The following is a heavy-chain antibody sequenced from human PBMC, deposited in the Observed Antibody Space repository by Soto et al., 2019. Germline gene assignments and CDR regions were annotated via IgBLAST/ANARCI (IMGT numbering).Heavy chain of an antibody. CDR1: GFTFSSYS. J-gene: IGHJ4*02. CDR2: ISSSSSTI. Sequence: SLRLSCAASGFTFSSYSMNWVHQAPGKGLEWVSYISSSSSTIYYADSVKGRFTISRDNAKNSLYLQMNSLRAEDTAVYYCARGTYYYDSSGYYSYWGQGTLVTVSS. D-gene: IGHD3-22*01. V-gene: IGHV3-48*01. CDR3: ARGTYYYDSSGYYSY.